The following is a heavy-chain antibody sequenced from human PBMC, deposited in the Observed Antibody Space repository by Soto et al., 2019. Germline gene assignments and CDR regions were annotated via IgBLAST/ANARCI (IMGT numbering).Heavy chain of an antibody. V-gene: IGHV3-15*07. Sequence: EGSLRLSCAASGFTFSDAWMNWVRQAPGKGLEWVGRIKSKADGGATDYAAPVKGRFTISRDDSKNTLYLQMNSLKTEDTAVYYCTTLTMLLVHLDYWGLGTLVTVSS. CDR3: TTLTMLLVHLDY. CDR1: GFTFSDAW. D-gene: IGHD3-22*01. CDR2: IKSKADGGAT. J-gene: IGHJ4*02.